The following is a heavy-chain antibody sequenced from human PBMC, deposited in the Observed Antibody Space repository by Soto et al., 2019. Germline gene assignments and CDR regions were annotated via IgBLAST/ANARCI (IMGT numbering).Heavy chain of an antibody. Sequence: SVKVSCKASGGTFSSYAISWVRQAPGQGLEWMGGIIPIFGTANYAQKFQGRVTITADESTSTAYIELSSLRSEDTAVYYCARGSIVVVVAQVPYNWFDPWGQGTLVTVSS. CDR1: GGTFSSYA. D-gene: IGHD2-15*01. V-gene: IGHV1-69*13. CDR2: IIPIFGTA. CDR3: ARGSIVVVVAQVPYNWFDP. J-gene: IGHJ5*02.